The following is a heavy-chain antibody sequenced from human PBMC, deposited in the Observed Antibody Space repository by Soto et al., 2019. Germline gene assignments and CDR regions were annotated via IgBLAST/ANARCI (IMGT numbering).Heavy chain of an antibody. CDR2: IDWDDDK. Sequence: SGPTLVNPTQTLTLTCTFSGFSLSTGGVGVGWIRQPPGKALEWLALIDWDDDKYYSTSLKTRLTISKDTSKNQVVLTMTNMDPVDTATYYCARTREYYYDSSGYYYDYYGMDVWVQGTTVTVSS. V-gene: IGHV2-70*01. CDR3: ARTREYYYDSSGYYYDYYGMDV. D-gene: IGHD3-22*01. CDR1: GFSLSTGGVG. J-gene: IGHJ6*02.